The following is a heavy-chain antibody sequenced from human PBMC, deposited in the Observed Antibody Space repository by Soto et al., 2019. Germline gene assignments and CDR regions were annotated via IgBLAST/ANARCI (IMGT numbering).Heavy chain of an antibody. V-gene: IGHV4-34*01. CDR3: ARLRGYEHHYYYYGMDV. J-gene: IGHJ6*02. CDR1: GGSFSDYF. D-gene: IGHD5-12*01. CDR2: IHHIGST. Sequence: SETLSLTSTVYGGSFSDYFWSWIRQSPGKGLEWIGEIHHIGSTHHSPSLKSRVAISADTSKNQFSLRLNSVTAADTAVYYCARLRGYEHHYYYYGMDVWGQGTTVTVSS.